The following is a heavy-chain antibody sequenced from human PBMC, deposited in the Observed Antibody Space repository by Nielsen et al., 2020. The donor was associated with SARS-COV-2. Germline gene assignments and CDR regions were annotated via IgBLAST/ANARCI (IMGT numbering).Heavy chain of an antibody. CDR2: ISAYNGNT. CDR3: ALWFGEALDGMDV. D-gene: IGHD3-10*01. Sequence: ASVKVSCKASGYTFTSYGISWVRQAPGQGLEWMGWISAYNGNTNYAQKVQGRVTMTTDTSTSTASMELRSLRSDDTAVYYCALWFGEALDGMDVWGQGTTVTVSS. V-gene: IGHV1-18*01. CDR1: GYTFTSYG. J-gene: IGHJ6*02.